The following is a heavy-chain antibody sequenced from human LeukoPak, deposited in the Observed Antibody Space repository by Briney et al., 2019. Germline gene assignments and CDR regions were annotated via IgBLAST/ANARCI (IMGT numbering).Heavy chain of an antibody. CDR2: ISSSGSTT. V-gene: IGHV3-11*01. J-gene: IGHJ4*02. CDR1: GFTFSDYY. D-gene: IGHD3-3*01. CDR3: AKVEDYDFWSGYYNSNFDY. Sequence: GGSLRLSCAASGFTFSDYYMSWIRQAPGKGLEWVSYISSSGSTTYYADSVKGRFTNSRDNSKNTLYLQMNSLRAEDTAVYYCAKVEDYDFWSGYYNSNFDYWGQGTLVTVSS.